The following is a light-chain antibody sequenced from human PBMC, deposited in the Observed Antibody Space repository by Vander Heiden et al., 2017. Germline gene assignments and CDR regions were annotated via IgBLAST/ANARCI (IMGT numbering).Light chain of an antibody. Sequence: EIVMTQSPASLSVSPGGRATLSCRASQSVDNKLAWYVQKRGQAPRLLFYGATSRAAGVPARFSGSGSGPEFALTITSLQPEDFGTYYCQQEDNCPFTFVQGTKMEIK. CDR2: GAT. V-gene: IGKV3-15*01. CDR3: QQEDNCPFT. CDR1: QSVDNK. J-gene: IGKJ2*01.